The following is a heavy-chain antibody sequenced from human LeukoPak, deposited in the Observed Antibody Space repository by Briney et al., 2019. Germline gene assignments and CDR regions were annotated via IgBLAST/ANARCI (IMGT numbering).Heavy chain of an antibody. CDR1: GFTFDDYT. CDR3: AKGRYDSSSYADY. CDR2: ISWDGGST. V-gene: IGHV3-43*01. J-gene: IGHJ4*02. Sequence: PGGSLRLSCAASGFTFDDYTMHWVRQAPGKGLEWVSLISWDGGSTYYADSVKGRFTISRDNSKNSLYLQMNSLRTEDTALYYCAKGRYDSSSYADYWGQGTLVTVSS. D-gene: IGHD3-22*01.